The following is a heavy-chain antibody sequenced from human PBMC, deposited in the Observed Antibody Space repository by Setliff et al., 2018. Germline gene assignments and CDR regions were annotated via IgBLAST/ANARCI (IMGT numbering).Heavy chain of an antibody. CDR1: GYAFGRSG. CDR3: ARDRKEIVVKPPAASLDY. CDR2: ISAYNGYI. J-gene: IGHJ4*02. Sequence: ASVKVSCKASGYAFGRSGISWVRQAPGQGLEWMGWISAYNGYIVYAQKFQGRVTMTTDTSTTTAYMEVRSLRSDDTAVYYCARDRKEIVVKPPAASLDYWGQGTQVTVSS. D-gene: IGHD2-2*01. V-gene: IGHV1-18*01.